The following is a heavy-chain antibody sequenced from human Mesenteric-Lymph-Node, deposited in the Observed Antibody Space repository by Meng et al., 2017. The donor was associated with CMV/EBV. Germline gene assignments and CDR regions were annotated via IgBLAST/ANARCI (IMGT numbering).Heavy chain of an antibody. J-gene: IGHJ6*02. CDR2: INTYTGGT. Sequence: ASVKVSCKASGYTFTDYYMHWVRQAPGQGPEWMGWINTYTGGTNYAQKFQGRVIMTRDTSISAASMELRRLRSDDTAVYYCAITIREGLARQVDYYYGMDIWGQGTTVTVSS. D-gene: IGHD3-3*01. CDR1: GYTFTDYY. V-gene: IGHV1-2*02. CDR3: AITIREGLARQVDYYYGMDI.